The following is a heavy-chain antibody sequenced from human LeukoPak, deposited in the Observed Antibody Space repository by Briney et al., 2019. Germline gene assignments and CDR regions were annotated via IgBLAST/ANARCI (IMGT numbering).Heavy chain of an antibody. CDR2: INHSGST. CDR1: GGSFSGYY. CDR3: ARAHGSSSRIYYYYYMDV. Sequence: PSETLSPTCAVYGGSFSGYYWSWIRLPPGKGLECIGEINHSGSTNYNPSLKSRVTISVDTSKNQFSLKLSSVTAADTAVYYCARAHGSSSRIYYYYYMDVWGKGTTVTVSS. J-gene: IGHJ6*03. V-gene: IGHV4-34*01. D-gene: IGHD6-6*01.